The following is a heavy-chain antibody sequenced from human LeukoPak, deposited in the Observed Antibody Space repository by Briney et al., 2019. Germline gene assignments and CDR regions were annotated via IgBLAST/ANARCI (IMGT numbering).Heavy chain of an antibody. Sequence: SETLSLTCAVYGGSFSGYYWSWIRQPPGKGLEWIGEINHSGSTNYNPSLKSRVTISVDTSKNQLSLKLSSVTAADTAVYYCARGSQSLGYCSGGSCRAKIFDYWGQGTLVTVSS. D-gene: IGHD2-15*01. CDR1: GGSFSGYY. CDR2: INHSGST. CDR3: ARGSQSLGYCSGGSCRAKIFDY. J-gene: IGHJ4*02. V-gene: IGHV4-34*01.